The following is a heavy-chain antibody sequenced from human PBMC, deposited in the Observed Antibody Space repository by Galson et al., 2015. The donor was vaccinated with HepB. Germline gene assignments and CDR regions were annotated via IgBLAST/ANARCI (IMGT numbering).Heavy chain of an antibody. J-gene: IGHJ6*02. Sequence: SVKVSCKASGYTFTSYGISWVRQAPGQGLEGMGWISAYNGNTNYAQKLQGRVTMTTDTSTSTAYMELRSLRSDDTAVYYCARDIVVVPAAIGYYYYGMDVWGQGTTVTVSS. CDR3: ARDIVVVPAAIGYYYYGMDV. V-gene: IGHV1-18*04. D-gene: IGHD2-2*02. CDR2: ISAYNGNT. CDR1: GYTFTSYG.